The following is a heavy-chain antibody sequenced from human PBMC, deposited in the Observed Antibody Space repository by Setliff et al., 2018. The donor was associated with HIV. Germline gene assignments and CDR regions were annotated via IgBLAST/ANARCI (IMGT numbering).Heavy chain of an antibody. Sequence: GGSLRLSCAASGLTFSSYAMSWVRQAPGKGLEWVSTISGSGGSTYYADSVKGRFTISRDNSKSTLYMQMNSLRAEDTAVYYCAKDPSRDGYNWGRYSARSCSTTGCNYFYMDVWGKGTTVTVSS. J-gene: IGHJ6*03. CDR3: AKDPSRDGYNWGRYSARSCSTTGCNYFYMDV. V-gene: IGHV3-23*01. D-gene: IGHD2-2*01. CDR2: ISGSGGST. CDR1: GLTFSSYA.